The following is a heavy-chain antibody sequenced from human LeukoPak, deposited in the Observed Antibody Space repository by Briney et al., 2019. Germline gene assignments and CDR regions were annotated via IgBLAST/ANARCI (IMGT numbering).Heavy chain of an antibody. CDR2: IVVTSGST. J-gene: IGHJ6*02. V-gene: IGHV3-23*01. Sequence: GGSLRLSCAASGFIFSTSAMSWVRQAPGKGPEWVSSIVVTSGSTSYARSVKGRFTISRDNSENTLYLQMNSLGAEDTAIYYCAKVPYSDYGSGRPPFMDVWGQGTTVAVSS. D-gene: IGHD3-10*01. CDR1: GFIFSTSA. CDR3: AKVPYSDYGSGRPPFMDV.